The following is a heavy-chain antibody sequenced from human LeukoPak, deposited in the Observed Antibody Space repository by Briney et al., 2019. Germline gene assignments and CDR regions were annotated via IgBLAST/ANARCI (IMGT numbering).Heavy chain of an antibody. Sequence: SETLSLTCTVSVGSISSYYWSWIRQPPGKGLEWIGYIYYSGSTNYNPSLKSRVTISVDTSKNQFSLKLSSVTAADTAVYYCARAKTDYGPYYFDYWGQGTLVTVSS. CDR1: VGSISSYY. D-gene: IGHD4-17*01. CDR3: ARAKTDYGPYYFDY. V-gene: IGHV4-59*01. J-gene: IGHJ4*02. CDR2: IYYSGST.